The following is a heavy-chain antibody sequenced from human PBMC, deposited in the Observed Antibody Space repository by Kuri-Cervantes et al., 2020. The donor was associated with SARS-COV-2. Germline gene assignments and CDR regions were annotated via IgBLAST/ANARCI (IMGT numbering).Heavy chain of an antibody. CDR2: ISSSSSYI. D-gene: IGHD5-12*01. J-gene: IGHJ4*02. V-gene: IGHV3-21*01. CDR3: ARAQRGLMVALDY. CDR1: GFTFSSYS. Sequence: GESPKISCAASGFTFSSYSMNWVRQAPGKGLEWVSSISSSSSYIYYADSVKGRFTISRDNAKNSLYLQMNSLRAEDTAVYYCARAQRGLMVALDYWGQGTLVTVSS.